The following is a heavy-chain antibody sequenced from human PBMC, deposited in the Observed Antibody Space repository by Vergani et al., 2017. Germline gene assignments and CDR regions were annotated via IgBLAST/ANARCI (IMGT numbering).Heavy chain of an antibody. CDR2: INPILGIA. CDR3: AGSGTGTTSFYYYGMDV. D-gene: IGHD1-7*01. Sequence: QVQLVQSGAEVKKPGASVKVSCKASGGTFSSYAISWVRQAPGQGLEWMGRINPILGIANYAQKFQGRVTITADKSTSTAYMELSSLRSEDTAVYYCAGSGTGTTSFYYYGMDVWGQGTTVTVSS. J-gene: IGHJ6*02. V-gene: IGHV1-69*04. CDR1: GGTFSSYA.